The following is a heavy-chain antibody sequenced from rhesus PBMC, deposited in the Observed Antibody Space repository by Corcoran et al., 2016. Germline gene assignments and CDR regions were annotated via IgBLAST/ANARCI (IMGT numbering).Heavy chain of an antibody. Sequence: EVQLVESGGGLAKQGGSLRLACAASGFTFSSYWMNWVRQAPGKGLEWVAGINSGGVSTSYADSVKGRFTISRDNSKNTLSLQMNSLRAEDTAVYYCAKGGLGPVDYWGQGVLVTVSS. D-gene: IGHD1-38*01. CDR2: INSGGVST. CDR3: AKGGLGPVDY. CDR1: GFTFSSYW. V-gene: IGHV3S25*01. J-gene: IGHJ4*01.